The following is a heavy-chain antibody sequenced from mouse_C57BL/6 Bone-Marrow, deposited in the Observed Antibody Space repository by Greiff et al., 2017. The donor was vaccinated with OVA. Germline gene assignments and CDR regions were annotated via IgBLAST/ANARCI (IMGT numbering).Heavy chain of an antibody. V-gene: IGHV5-9-1*02. Sequence: EVKLVESGEGLVKPGGSLKLSCAASGFTFSSYAMSWVRQTPEKRLEWVAYISSGGDYIYYADTVKGRFTISRDNARNTLYLQMSSLKSEDTAMYYCTRVGRGAWFAYWGQGALVTVSA. J-gene: IGHJ3*01. CDR2: ISSGGDYI. CDR3: TRVGRGAWFAY. D-gene: IGHD4-1*01. CDR1: GFTFSSYA.